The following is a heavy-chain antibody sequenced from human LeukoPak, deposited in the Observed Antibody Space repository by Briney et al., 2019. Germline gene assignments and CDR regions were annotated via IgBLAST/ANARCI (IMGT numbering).Heavy chain of an antibody. CDR1: GYTFTGYY. CDR2: INPNRGDT. Sequence: SVKVSCKASGYTFTGYYMHWVRQPPGQGLEWMGGINPNRGDTNYAQKFQGRVTETRDRSISTPYMEMSRLRSDDTAVYYCATEYYFDSSGTALDYWGQGTLVTVSS. J-gene: IGHJ4*02. CDR3: ATEYYFDSSGTALDY. V-gene: IGHV1-2*02. D-gene: IGHD3-22*01.